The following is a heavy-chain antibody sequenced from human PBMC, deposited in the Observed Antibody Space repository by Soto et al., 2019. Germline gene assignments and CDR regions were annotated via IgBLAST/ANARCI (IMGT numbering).Heavy chain of an antibody. V-gene: IGHV3-21*01. J-gene: IGHJ3*02. CDR3: RGSRVYRDAFDI. D-gene: IGHD2-2*01. CDR1: GFTFSSYS. CDR2: ISSSSSYI. Sequence: PGGSLRLSCAASGFTFSSYSMNWVRQAPGKWLEWVSSISSSSSYIYYADSVKGRFTISRDNAKNSLYLQMNSLRAEDTAVYYCRGSRVYRDAFDIWGQGTMVTVSS.